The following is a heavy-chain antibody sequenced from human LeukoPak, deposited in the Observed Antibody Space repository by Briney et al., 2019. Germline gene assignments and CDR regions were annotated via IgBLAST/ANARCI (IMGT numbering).Heavy chain of an antibody. CDR3: ASAPSGSYYQFDY. CDR2: IYYSGST. Sequence: KPSETLSLTCTVSGGSISSYYWSWIRQPPGKGLEWIGYIYYSGSTYYNPSLKSRVTISVDTSKNQFSLKLSSVTAADTAVYYCASAPSGSYYQFDYWGQGTLVTVSS. CDR1: GGSISSYY. D-gene: IGHD1-26*01. V-gene: IGHV4-59*04. J-gene: IGHJ4*02.